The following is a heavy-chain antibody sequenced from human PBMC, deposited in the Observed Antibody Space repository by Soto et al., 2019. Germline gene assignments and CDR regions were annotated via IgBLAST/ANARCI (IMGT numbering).Heavy chain of an antibody. V-gene: IGHV1-18*04. CDR2: IGGYNGDT. CDR3: ARDSKWLKCIGNLLNS. D-gene: IGHD5-12*01. CDR1: AYSIIDYG. Sequence: VKVSCKFAAYSIIDYGMTWVRQAPGQGLEWMGWIGGYNGDTNFARKFQGRVTLTTDTSTNTAYMELRSLRLDDTAVYYCARDSKWLKCIGNLLNSWSEGPRGIVSS. J-gene: IGHJ5*01.